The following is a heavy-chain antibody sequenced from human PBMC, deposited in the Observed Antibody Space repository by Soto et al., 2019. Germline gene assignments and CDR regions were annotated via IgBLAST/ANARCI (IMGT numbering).Heavy chain of an antibody. CDR2: ISYDGSNK. D-gene: IGHD3-3*01. V-gene: IGHV3-30*18. CDR3: AKDANDFWSGYYPPNWFDP. CDR1: GFTFSSYG. J-gene: IGHJ5*02. Sequence: GGSLRLSCAASGFTFSSYGMHWVRQAPGKGLEWVAVISYDGSNKYYADSVKGRFTISRDNSKNTLYLQMNSLRVEDTAVYYCAKDANDFWSGYYPPNWFDPWGQGTLVTVSS.